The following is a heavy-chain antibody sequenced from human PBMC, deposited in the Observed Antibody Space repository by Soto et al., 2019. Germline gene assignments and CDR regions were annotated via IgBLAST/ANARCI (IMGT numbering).Heavy chain of an antibody. J-gene: IGHJ6*02. CDR3: ARDGFHDYGDYSKYYYYGMDV. V-gene: IGHV4-4*02. CDR1: GGSISSSNW. Sequence: QVQLQESGPGLVKPSGTLSLTCAVSGGSISSSNWWSWVRQPPGKGLEWIGEIYHSGSTNYNPSLKRRVTISVDKSKNQFSLKLSSVTAADTAVYYCARDGFHDYGDYSKYYYYGMDVWGQGTTVTVSS. CDR2: IYHSGST. D-gene: IGHD4-17*01.